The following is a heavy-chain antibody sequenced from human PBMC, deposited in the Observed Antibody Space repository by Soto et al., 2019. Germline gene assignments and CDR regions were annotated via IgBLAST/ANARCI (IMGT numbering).Heavy chain of an antibody. V-gene: IGHV3-21*01. CDR3: ASQLIGSWSY. J-gene: IGHJ4*02. Sequence: PGGSLRLSCAASGFTFSSYSMNWVRQAPGKGLEWVSSISSSSSYIYYADSVKGRFTISRDNAKNSLYLQMNSLRAEDTAVYYCASQLIGSWSYWGQGTLVTVSS. CDR1: GFTFSSYS. D-gene: IGHD6-13*01. CDR2: ISSSSSYI.